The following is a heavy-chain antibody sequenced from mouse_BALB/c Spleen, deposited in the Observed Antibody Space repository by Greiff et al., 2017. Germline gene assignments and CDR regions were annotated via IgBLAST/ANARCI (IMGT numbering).Heavy chain of an antibody. V-gene: IGHV5-4*02. Sequence: EVKLVESGGGLVKPGGSLKLSCAASGFTFSDYYMYWVRQTPEKRLEWVATISDGGSYTYYPDSVKGRFTISRDNAKNNLYLQMSSLKSEDTAMYYCARVPGFAYWGQGTLVTVSA. J-gene: IGHJ3*01. CDR2: ISDGGSYT. CDR3: ARVPGFAY. CDR1: GFTFSDYY.